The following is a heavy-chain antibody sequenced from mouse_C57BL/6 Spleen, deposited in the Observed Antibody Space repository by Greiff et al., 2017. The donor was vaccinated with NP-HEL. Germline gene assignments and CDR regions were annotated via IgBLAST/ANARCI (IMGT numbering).Heavy chain of an antibody. V-gene: IGHV1-76*01. J-gene: IGHJ2*01. CDR2: IYPGSGNT. D-gene: IGHD1-1*01. Sequence: VQLQQSGAELVRPGASVKLSCKASGYTFTDYYINWVKQRPGQGLEWIARIYPGSGNTYYNEKFKGKATLTAEKSSSTAYMQLSSLTSEDAAVYVCARWGYYYGSSYFDYWGQGTTLTVSS. CDR1: GYTFTDYY. CDR3: ARWGYYYGSSYFDY.